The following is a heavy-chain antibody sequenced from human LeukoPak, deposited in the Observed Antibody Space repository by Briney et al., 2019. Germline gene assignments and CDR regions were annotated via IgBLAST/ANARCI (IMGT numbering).Heavy chain of an antibody. CDR3: ARVSGGSYGDY. J-gene: IGHJ4*02. Sequence: PSETLSLTCSVSGDSISNSGYYWAWIRQPPGKGLEWIGSVFDSGSTYYNPSLKTRVIISVDTSKNQFSLKVTSVTAADTAVYYCARVSGGSYGDYWGQGTLVTVSS. V-gene: IGHV4-39*01. CDR1: GDSISNSGYY. D-gene: IGHD1-26*01. CDR2: VFDSGST.